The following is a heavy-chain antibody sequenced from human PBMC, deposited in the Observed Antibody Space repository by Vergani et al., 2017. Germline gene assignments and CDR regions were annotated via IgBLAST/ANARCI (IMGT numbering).Heavy chain of an antibody. CDR1: GATFRSNT. D-gene: IGHD6-13*01. V-gene: IGHV1-69*08. Sequence: QVQLVQSGAEVKKPGSSVKVSCKSSGATFRSNTISWVRQVPGQGPELMGRIIPGLGKKKYAQDFQGRLTITAYTSTSTAYMELTSLRSQDTAVYYCATDPRGYGCYPEDYYYGMDVWGQGTKVTVSS. CDR3: ATDPRGYGCYPEDYYYGMDV. J-gene: IGHJ6*02. CDR2: IIPGLGKK.